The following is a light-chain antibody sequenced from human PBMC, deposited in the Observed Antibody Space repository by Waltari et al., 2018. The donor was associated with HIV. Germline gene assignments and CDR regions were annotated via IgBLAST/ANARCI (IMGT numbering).Light chain of an antibody. CDR3: MQALQTPRT. CDR1: QSLLHKNGYNY. J-gene: IGKJ2*01. CDR2: LGS. Sequence: DIVMTQSPLSPTVTPGESASISCRSSQSLLHKNGYNYLNWYLQKPGQSPQLLISLGSNRASGVPDRFSGSGSGTDFTLEISKLEAGDVGVYYCMQALQTPRTFGQGTKLETK. V-gene: IGKV2-28*01.